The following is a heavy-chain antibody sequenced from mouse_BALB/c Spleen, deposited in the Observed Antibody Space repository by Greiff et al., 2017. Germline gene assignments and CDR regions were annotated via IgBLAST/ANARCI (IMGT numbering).Heavy chain of an antibody. J-gene: IGHJ3*01. Sequence: QVQLKQSGPGLVAPSQSLSITCTVSGFSLTGYGVNWVRQPPGKGLEWLGMIWGDGSTDYNSALKSRLSISKDNSKSQVFLKMNSLQTDDTARYYCARDKGDGYYVWFAYWGQGTLVTVSA. D-gene: IGHD2-3*01. CDR2: IWGDGST. CDR1: GFSLTGYG. V-gene: IGHV2-6-7*01. CDR3: ARDKGDGYYVWFAY.